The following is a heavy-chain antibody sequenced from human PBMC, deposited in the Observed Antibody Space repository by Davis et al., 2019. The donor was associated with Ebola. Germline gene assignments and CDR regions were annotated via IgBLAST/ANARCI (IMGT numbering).Heavy chain of an antibody. J-gene: IGHJ6*03. D-gene: IGHD2-2*01. CDR2: IYYSGST. CDR3: ARDAVVPAAMLDYYMDV. CDR1: GGSISSSSYY. V-gene: IGHV4-39*07. Sequence: PSETLSLTCTVSGGSISSSSYYWGWIRQPPGKGLEWIGSIYYSGSTSYNPSLKSRVTISVDTSKNQFSLKLSSVTAADTAVYYCARDAVVPAAMLDYYMDVWGKGTTVTVSS.